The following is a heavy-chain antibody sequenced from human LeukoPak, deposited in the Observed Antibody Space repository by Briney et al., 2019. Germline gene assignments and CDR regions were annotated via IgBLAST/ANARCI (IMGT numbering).Heavy chain of an antibody. V-gene: IGHV3-74*01. J-gene: IGHJ6*03. CDR1: GFTFSSYW. D-gene: IGHD5-12*01. CDR3: ARGGFPVHYYYMDV. Sequence: PGGSLRLSCAASGFTFSSYWMHWVHQAPGKGLVWVSGMNSDGSRTSYADSVKGRFTISRDNAKNTLYLQMNSLRAEDTAVYYCARGGFPVHYYYMDVWGKGTTVTISS. CDR2: MNSDGSRT.